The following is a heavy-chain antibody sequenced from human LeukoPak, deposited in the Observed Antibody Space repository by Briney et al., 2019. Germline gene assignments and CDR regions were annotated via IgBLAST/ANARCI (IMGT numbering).Heavy chain of an antibody. J-gene: IGHJ4*02. V-gene: IGHV4-30-2*01. D-gene: IGHD3-9*01. Sequence: TLSLTCAVSGGSISSGGYSWSWIRQPPGKGLEWIGYIYHSGSTYYNPSLKSRVTISVDRSKNQFSLKLSSVTAADTAVYYCARSRGYYDILTGPFDYWGQGTLVTVSS. CDR1: GGSISSGGYS. CDR2: IYHSGST. CDR3: ARSRGYYDILTGPFDY.